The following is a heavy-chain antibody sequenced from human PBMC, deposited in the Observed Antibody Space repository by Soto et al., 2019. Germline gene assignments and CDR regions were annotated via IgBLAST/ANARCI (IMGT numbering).Heavy chain of an antibody. Sequence: TSETLSLTCTVSGGSISSYYWSWIRQPPGKGLEWIGYIYYSGSTNYNPSLKSRVTISVDTSKNQFSLKLSSVTAADTAVYYCARVGDSSSWYFSGYFDYWGQGTLVTVS. CDR2: IYYSGST. J-gene: IGHJ4*02. CDR3: ARVGDSSSWYFSGYFDY. D-gene: IGHD6-13*01. V-gene: IGHV4-59*01. CDR1: GGSISSYY.